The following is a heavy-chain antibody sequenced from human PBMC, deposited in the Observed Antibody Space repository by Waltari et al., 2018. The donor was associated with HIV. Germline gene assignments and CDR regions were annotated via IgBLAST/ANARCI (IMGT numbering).Heavy chain of an antibody. CDR1: VDSFSGYY. J-gene: IGHJ5*02. CDR2: INHSGSV. Sequence: QAQLQQWGTRSLKPSETLSVTCAVYVDSFSGYYWNWIRQAPGKGLEWIGEINHSGSVNYKSSLRGRVTISVDTSKNQFSLRLNSVTAADTGVYYCARGGGADARFGSSAVFDPWGQGTLVTVS. D-gene: IGHD3-3*01. V-gene: IGHV4-34*01. CDR3: ARGGGADARFGSSAVFDP.